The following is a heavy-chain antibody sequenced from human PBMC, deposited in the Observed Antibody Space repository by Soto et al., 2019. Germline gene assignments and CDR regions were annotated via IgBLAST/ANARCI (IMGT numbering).Heavy chain of an antibody. CDR2: IDYSGST. Sequence: QLQLQESGPGLVKPSETLSLTCTVSGGSISDSSYYWGWIRQPPGKGLEWIGSIDYSGSTYYNPSLKSRVTSSAATPKNHFSLKLSSVTAADTAVYYCSRRFRGVVITALTGFDPWGQGTLVTVSS. CDR3: SRRFRGVVITALTGFDP. CDR1: GGSISDSSYY. D-gene: IGHD3-10*01. J-gene: IGHJ5*02. V-gene: IGHV4-39*02.